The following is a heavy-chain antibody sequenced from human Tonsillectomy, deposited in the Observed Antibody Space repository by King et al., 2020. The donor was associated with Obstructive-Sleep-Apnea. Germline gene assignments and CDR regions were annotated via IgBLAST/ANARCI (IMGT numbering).Heavy chain of an antibody. J-gene: IGHJ4*02. Sequence: VQLVESGGGVVQPGRSLRLSCAASGFSFSDYAMYWVRQAPGKGLEWVAGLSYDGSDKFYADSVKGRFTISRDNSKNTLYLQMNSLRAEDTALYYWARDWGGVLGPAGYFEYWGEGTLVTVSS. CDR2: LSYDGSDK. CDR1: GFSFSDYA. V-gene: IGHV3-30*04. CDR3: ARDWGGVLGPAGYFEY. D-gene: IGHD2-8*02.